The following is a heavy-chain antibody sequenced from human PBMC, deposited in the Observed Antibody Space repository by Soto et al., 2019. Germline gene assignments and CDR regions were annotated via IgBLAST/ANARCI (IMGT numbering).Heavy chain of an antibody. CDR3: AKDRDCGGDCSPDY. CDR2: ISGSGGST. D-gene: IGHD2-21*02. V-gene: IGHV3-23*01. Sequence: PGGSLRLSCAASGFTFSSYAMSWVRQAPGKGLEWVSAISGSGGSTYYADSVKGRFTISRDNSKNTLYLQMNRLRAEDTAVYYCAKDRDCGGDCSPDYWGQGTLVTVSS. J-gene: IGHJ4*02. CDR1: GFTFSSYA.